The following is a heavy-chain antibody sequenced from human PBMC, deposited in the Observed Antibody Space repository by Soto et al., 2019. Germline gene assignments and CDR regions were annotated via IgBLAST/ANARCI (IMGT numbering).Heavy chain of an antibody. CDR3: ARGRYCLTGRCFPNWFDS. J-gene: IGHJ5*01. CDR2: IYKSATT. D-gene: IGHD7-27*01. Sequence: SETLSLTCSVSGDSISNLDYFWAWIRQPPGQALEYIGYIYKSATTYYNPSFESRVAISVDTSKSQFSLNVTSVTAADTAVYFCARGRYCLTGRCFPNWFDSWGQGVLVTVSS. V-gene: IGHV4-30-4*01. CDR1: GDSISNLDYF.